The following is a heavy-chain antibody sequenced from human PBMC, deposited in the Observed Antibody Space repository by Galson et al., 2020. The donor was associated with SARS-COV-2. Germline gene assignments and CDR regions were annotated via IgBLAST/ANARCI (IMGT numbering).Heavy chain of an antibody. Sequence: SQTLPLPSADYAGSSNKYTWSWIRQPTGKGREWIGEINESGSTRHNPSLKNRVTISEDKSKSQFSLNLRSVTAAETAVSYCATGWGSSTIFGVVNWFDPWGQGTLVTVSS. J-gene: IGHJ5*02. CDR1: AGSSNKYT. CDR2: INESGST. CDR3: ATGWGSSTIFGVVNWFDP. D-gene: IGHD3-3*01. V-gene: IGHV4-34*01.